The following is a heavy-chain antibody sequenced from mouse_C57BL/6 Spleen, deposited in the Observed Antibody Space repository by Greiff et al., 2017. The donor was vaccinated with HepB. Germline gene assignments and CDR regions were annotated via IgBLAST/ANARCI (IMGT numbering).Heavy chain of an antibody. J-gene: IGHJ2*01. D-gene: IGHD1-1*01. V-gene: IGHV1-64*01. Sequence: QVQLQQPGAELVKPGASVKLSCKASGYTFTSYWLHWVKQRPGQGLEWIGMIHPNSGSTNYNEKFKSKSTLTVDKSSSTAYMQLSSLTSEDSAVYYCARSGCTTVVRYFDYWGQGTTLTVSS. CDR1: GYTFTSYW. CDR3: ARSGCTTVVRYFDY. CDR2: IHPNSGST.